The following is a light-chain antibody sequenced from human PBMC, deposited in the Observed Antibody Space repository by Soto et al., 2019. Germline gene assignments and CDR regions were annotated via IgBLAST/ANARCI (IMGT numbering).Light chain of an antibody. CDR3: QHTFNSPPWT. CDR2: GAS. CDR1: QNIDMY. J-gene: IGKJ1*01. Sequence: IHMTQSPSSLSAXXXXXXXXXXXASQNIDMYLNWYQXXPGKAXXVXXSGASNLQSGVPSRFSGSVSGTDFTLTISSLQSEDFASYVCQHTFNSPPWTFGQGTKVDIK. V-gene: IGKV1-39*01.